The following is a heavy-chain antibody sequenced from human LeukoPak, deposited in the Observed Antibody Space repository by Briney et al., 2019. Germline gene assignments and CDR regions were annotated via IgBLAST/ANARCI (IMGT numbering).Heavy chain of an antibody. CDR3: VRGDCSGVSCYLPEYFRH. V-gene: IGHV1-18*01. CDR2: ISAYNGYK. J-gene: IGHJ1*01. Sequence: GASVKVSCKASGYTLTSFSISWVRQAPGHGLEWMGWISAYNGYKDYAQKLQGRVTMTTETSTNTAYMGLRSLRSDDTAVYYCVRGDCSGVSCYLPEYFRHWGQGTLVTVSS. CDR1: GYTLTSFS. D-gene: IGHD2-15*01.